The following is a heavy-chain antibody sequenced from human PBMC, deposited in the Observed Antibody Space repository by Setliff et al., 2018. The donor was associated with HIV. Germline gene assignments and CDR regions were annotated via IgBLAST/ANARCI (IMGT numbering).Heavy chain of an antibody. CDR2: INHNSGGT. V-gene: IGHV1-2*05. CDR1: GYTFTDYY. Sequence: GGSVKVSCKASGYTFTDYYIHWVRQAPGQGLEWMGRINHNSGGTNYVQKFQGRVTMTRDRSVSTAYMELSRLRSDETGVYYCASKVHCTNGVCLDAFDIWGQGTMVTVSS. J-gene: IGHJ3*02. D-gene: IGHD2-8*01. CDR3: ASKVHCTNGVCLDAFDI.